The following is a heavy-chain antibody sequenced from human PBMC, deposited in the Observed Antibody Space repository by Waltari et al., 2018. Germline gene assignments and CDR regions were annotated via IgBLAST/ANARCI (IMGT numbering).Heavy chain of an antibody. D-gene: IGHD1-26*01. V-gene: IGHV4-59*01. Sequence: QVQLQESGPGLVKPSETLSLTCTVSGGSISSYHWSWIRQPPGKGLEWIGYIYYSGSTNYNPSLKSRVTISVDTSKNQFSLKLSSVTAADTAVYYCATARIVGATDYYYGMDVWGQGTTVTVSS. J-gene: IGHJ6*02. CDR3: ATARIVGATDYYYGMDV. CDR1: GGSISSYH. CDR2: IYYSGST.